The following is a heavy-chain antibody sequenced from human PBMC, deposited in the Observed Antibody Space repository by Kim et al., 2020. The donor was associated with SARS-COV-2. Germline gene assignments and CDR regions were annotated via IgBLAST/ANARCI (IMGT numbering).Heavy chain of an antibody. V-gene: IGHV4-31*02. Sequence: TYSIPSLKSRVNISVDTSKNQFSLKLSSVTAADTAVYYCARGSKGDYVGYWGQGTLVTVSS. CDR3: ARGSKGDYVGY. CDR2: T. J-gene: IGHJ4*02.